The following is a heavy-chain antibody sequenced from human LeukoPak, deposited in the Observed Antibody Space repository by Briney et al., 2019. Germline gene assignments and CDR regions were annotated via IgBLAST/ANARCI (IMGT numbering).Heavy chain of an antibody. CDR2: IWYDGSNK. CDR3: ARGHGSGSYLLDY. J-gene: IGHJ4*02. V-gene: IGHV3-33*01. Sequence: PGESLRLSCAASGFTFSSYGMHWVRQAPGKGLEWVAVIWYDGSNKYYADSVKGRFTISRDNSKNTLYLQMNSLGAEDTAVYYCARGHGSGSYLLDYWGQGTLVTVSS. CDR1: GFTFSSYG. D-gene: IGHD3-10*01.